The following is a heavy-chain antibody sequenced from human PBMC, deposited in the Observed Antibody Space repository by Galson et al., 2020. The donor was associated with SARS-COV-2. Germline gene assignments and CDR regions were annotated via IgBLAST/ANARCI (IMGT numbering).Heavy chain of an antibody. CDR1: VYNFDTYW. V-gene: IGHV5-10-1*01. D-gene: IGHD3-22*01. J-gene: IGHJ4*02. CDR2: IDPSDSYT. CDR3: ARQRYGGYDFDY. Sequence: GESLKISCEGSVYNFDTYWISWVRQMPGKGLQWMGRIDPSDSYTNYSPSFEGHVTISVDKSISTAYLQRGTLQASDTGMYYCARQRYGGYDFDYWGQGTLVTVSS.